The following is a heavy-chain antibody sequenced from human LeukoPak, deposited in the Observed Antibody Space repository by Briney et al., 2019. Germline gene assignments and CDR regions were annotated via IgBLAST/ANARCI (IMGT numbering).Heavy chain of an antibody. Sequence: SVKVSCKASGYTFTSYYMHWVRQAPGQGLEWMGGIIPIFGTANYAQKFQGRVTITADKSTSTAYMELSSLRSEDTAVYYCARVLSDIVVVVAAGHWFDPWGQGTLVTVSS. CDR3: ARVLSDIVVVVAAGHWFDP. V-gene: IGHV1-69*06. J-gene: IGHJ5*02. CDR2: IIPIFGTA. CDR1: GYTFTSYY. D-gene: IGHD2-15*01.